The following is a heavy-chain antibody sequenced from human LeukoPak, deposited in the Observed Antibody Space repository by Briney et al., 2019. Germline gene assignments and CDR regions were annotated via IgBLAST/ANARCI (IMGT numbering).Heavy chain of an antibody. V-gene: IGHV3-30*04. CDR3: ARAPAAAGQYYFDY. CDR1: GFTFSSHA. Sequence: GRSLRLSCAASGFTFSSHAMHWVRQAPGKGLEWVAVISYDGSNKYYADSVKGRFTISRDNSKNTLYLQMNSLRVEDTAVYYCARAPAAAGQYYFDYWGQGTLVTVSS. CDR2: ISYDGSNK. J-gene: IGHJ4*02. D-gene: IGHD6-13*01.